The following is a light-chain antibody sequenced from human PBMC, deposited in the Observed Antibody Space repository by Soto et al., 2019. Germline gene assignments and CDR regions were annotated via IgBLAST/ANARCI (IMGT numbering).Light chain of an antibody. CDR2: GAS. J-gene: IGKJ2*01. V-gene: IGKV3-15*01. Sequence: MTQSPATLSVSPGERATLSCRASQSFNSNLAWYQQKPGHSPRLLIYGASNRVTGIPARFSGSGSGTEFTLTISSLQSEDFAIYYCQQHNSWPPVFGQGTKLEIK. CDR1: QSFNSN. CDR3: QQHNSWPPV.